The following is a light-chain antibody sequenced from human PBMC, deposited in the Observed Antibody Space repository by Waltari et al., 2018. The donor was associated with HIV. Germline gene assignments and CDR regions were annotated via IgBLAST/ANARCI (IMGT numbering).Light chain of an antibody. Sequence: QSVLTQPPSASGTPGQRVTISCSGTTTYVHWYQQLPGAAPKLLIYRNNQRPSGVPARFSGSKSGTSASLAISGLRSEDEAEYSCATWGDNLSGPVVFGGGTKLTVL. V-gene: IGLV1-47*01. CDR1: TTY. J-gene: IGLJ3*02. CDR2: RNN. CDR3: ATWGDNLSGPVV.